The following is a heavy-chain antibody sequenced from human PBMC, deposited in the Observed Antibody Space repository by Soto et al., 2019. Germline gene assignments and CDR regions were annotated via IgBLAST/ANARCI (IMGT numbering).Heavy chain of an antibody. Sequence: QVQLVESGGGVVQPGRSLRLSCAASGFTFSSYGMHWVRQAPGKGLEWVAVISYDGSNKYYADSVKGRFTISRDNSNNPLYLQMNSVRAEDTAVYYCAKDLHCSGTSCLAGIYYHFYYGMDVWGQRTTVTVSS. CDR2: ISYDGSNK. D-gene: IGHD2-2*01. V-gene: IGHV3-30*18. CDR1: GFTFSSYG. CDR3: AKDLHCSGTSCLAGIYYHFYYGMDV. J-gene: IGHJ6*02.